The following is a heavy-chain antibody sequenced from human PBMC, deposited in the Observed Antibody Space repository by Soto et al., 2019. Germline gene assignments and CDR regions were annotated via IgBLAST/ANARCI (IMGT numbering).Heavy chain of an antibody. CDR3: VKDFPDYGGKMAGDY. V-gene: IGHV3-64D*06. J-gene: IGHJ4*02. Sequence: PGGSLRLSCSASGFTFSSYAMHWVRQAPGKGLEYVSAISSNGGSTYYADSVKGRFTISRDNSKNTLYLQMSSLRAEDTAVYYCVKDFPDYGGKMAGDYWGQGTLVTVSS. CDR2: ISSNGGST. CDR1: GFTFSSYA. D-gene: IGHD4-17*01.